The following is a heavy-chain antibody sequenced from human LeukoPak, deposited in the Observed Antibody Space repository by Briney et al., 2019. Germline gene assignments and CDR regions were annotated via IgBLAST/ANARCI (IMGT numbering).Heavy chain of an antibody. CDR3: VRNLAVAGTCFDS. V-gene: IGHV3-7*03. Sequence: GGSLRLSCAASGFTFRNYWMSWVRQAPGTGLEWVANIRQDGSDRNYVTSVRGRFTISRDNAESSLYLQMNSLRVEDTAVYYCVRNLAVAGTCFDSWGQGTLVTVSS. D-gene: IGHD6-19*01. CDR1: GFTFRNYW. CDR2: IRQDGSDR. J-gene: IGHJ4*02.